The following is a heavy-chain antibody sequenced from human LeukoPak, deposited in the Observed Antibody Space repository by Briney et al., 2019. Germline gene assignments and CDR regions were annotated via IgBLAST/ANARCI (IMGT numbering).Heavy chain of an antibody. V-gene: IGHV3-23*01. Sequence: GGSLRLSCAASGFTFSSYAMSWVRQAPGKGLEWVSAISGSGGSTYYADSVKGRFTISRDNSKNTLYLQMNSLRAEDTAVYYCAKGSSVYYDSSGYYRAWGQGTLVTVSS. J-gene: IGHJ5*02. CDR2: ISGSGGST. D-gene: IGHD3-22*01. CDR3: AKGSSVYYDSSGYYRA. CDR1: GFTFSSYA.